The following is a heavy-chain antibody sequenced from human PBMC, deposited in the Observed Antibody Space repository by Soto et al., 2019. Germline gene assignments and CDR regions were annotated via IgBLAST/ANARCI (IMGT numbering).Heavy chain of an antibody. D-gene: IGHD3-10*02. V-gene: IGHV3-33*01. CDR2: IWYDGSNK. Sequence: QVQLVESGGGVVQPGRSLRLSCAASGFTFRNYGMHWVRQAPGKWLEWLAVIWYDGSNKYYADSVKGRFTISRDNSNNTLYLEMNSLRDEDTAVYYCARDVRARRYDLCGKGTLVIVSS. CDR1: GFTFRNYG. CDR3: ARDVRARRYDL. J-gene: IGHJ5*02.